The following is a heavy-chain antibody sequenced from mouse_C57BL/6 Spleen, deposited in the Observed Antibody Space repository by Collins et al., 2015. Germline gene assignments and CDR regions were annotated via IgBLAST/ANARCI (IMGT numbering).Heavy chain of an antibody. CDR2: ISYDGSN. V-gene: IGHV3-6*01. D-gene: IGHD1-2*01. CDR1: GYSITSGYY. CDR3: ARDLTTTAPYAMDY. Sequence: DVQLQESGPGLVKPSQSLSLTCSVTGYSITSGYYWNWIRQFPGNKLEWMGYISYDGSNNYNPSLKNRISITRDTSKNQFFLKLNSVTTEDTATYYCARDLTTTAPYAMDYWGQGTSVTVSS. J-gene: IGHJ4*01.